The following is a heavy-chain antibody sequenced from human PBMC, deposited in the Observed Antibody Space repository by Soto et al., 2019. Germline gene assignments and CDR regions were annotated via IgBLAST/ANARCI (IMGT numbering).Heavy chain of an antibody. CDR2: IYYSGST. D-gene: IGHD3-9*01. J-gene: IGHJ4*02. Sequence: SETLSLTCTVSGGSISSSSYYWGWIRQPPGKGLEWIGSIYYSGSTYYNPPLKSRVTISVDTSKNLFSLKLSSVTAADTAVYFCARVLGNYDILTGYYNDYFDYWGQGTLVTVS. V-gene: IGHV4-39*01. CDR1: GGSISSSSYY. CDR3: ARVLGNYDILTGYYNDYFDY.